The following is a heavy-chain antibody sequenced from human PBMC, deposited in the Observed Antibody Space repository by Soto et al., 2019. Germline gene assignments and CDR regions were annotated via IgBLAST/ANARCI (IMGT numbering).Heavy chain of an antibody. CDR1: GFTFGDYA. Sequence: EVQLVESGGGLVQPGRSLRLSCTASGFTFGDYAMSWFRQAPGKGLEWVGFIRSKAYGGTTEYAASVKGRFTISRDDSKSIAYLQMNSLKTEDTAVYYCNVATIEYYFDYWGQGTLVTVSS. D-gene: IGHD5-12*01. V-gene: IGHV3-49*03. J-gene: IGHJ4*02. CDR3: NVATIEYYFDY. CDR2: IRSKAYGGTT.